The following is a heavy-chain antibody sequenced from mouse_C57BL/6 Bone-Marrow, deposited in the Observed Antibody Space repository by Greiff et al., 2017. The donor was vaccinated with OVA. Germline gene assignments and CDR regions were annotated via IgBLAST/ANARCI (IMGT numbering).Heavy chain of an antibody. CDR1: GYTFTSYW. Sequence: QVQLQQSGAELVRPGSSVKLSCKASGYTFTSYWMHWVKQRPIQGLEWIGNIDPPDSETHYNQKFKDKATLTVDKSSSTAYMQLSSLTSEDSAVYYCARDGMNAMDYWGQGTSVTVSS. J-gene: IGHJ4*01. CDR3: ARDGMNAMDY. CDR2: IDPPDSET. V-gene: IGHV1-52*01.